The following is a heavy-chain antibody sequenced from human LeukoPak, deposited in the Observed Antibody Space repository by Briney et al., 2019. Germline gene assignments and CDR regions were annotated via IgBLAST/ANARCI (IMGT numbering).Heavy chain of an antibody. CDR3: AGSITMVRGEPLNWFDP. J-gene: IGHJ5*02. CDR2: IYHSGST. Sequence: PSETLSLTCTVSGYSISSGSCWGWIRQPPGEGLDWIGSIYHSGSTFYNPSLKSRVTISVDTSKNQFSLKLSSVTAADSAVYYCAGSITMVRGEPLNWFDPWGQGTLVTVSS. V-gene: IGHV4-38-2*02. D-gene: IGHD3-10*01. CDR1: GYSISSGSC.